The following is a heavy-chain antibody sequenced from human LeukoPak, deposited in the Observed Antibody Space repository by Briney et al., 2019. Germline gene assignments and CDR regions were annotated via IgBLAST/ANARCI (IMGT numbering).Heavy chain of an antibody. Sequence: ASVKVSCKPSGYTFTCYYIQWVRQAPGQGLEWMGWINPNSGGTNSAQKFQGRVTITADKSTSTAYMELSSLRSEDTAVYYCARVRRDGYSRFDYWGQGTLVTVSS. D-gene: IGHD5-24*01. V-gene: IGHV1-2*02. J-gene: IGHJ4*02. CDR1: GYTFTCYY. CDR3: ARVRRDGYSRFDY. CDR2: INPNSGGT.